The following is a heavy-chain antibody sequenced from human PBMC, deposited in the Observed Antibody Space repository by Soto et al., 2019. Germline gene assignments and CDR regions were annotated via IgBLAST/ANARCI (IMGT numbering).Heavy chain of an antibody. J-gene: IGHJ4*02. V-gene: IGHV1-2*02. CDR2: INPNSGGT. CDR3: ARGELRYNWNYLLPGNFDY. D-gene: IGHD1-7*01. Sequence: QVQLVQSGAEVKKPGASVKVSCKASGDTFTGYYMHWVRQAPGQGLEWIGWINPNSGGTNYAQKFQGRVTMTRDTSISTAYMELSRLRSDDTAVYYCARGELRYNWNYLLPGNFDYWGQGTLVTVSS. CDR1: GDTFTGYY.